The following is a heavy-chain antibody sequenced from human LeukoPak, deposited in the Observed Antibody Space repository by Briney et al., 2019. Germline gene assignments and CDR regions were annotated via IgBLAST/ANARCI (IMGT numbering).Heavy chain of an antibody. V-gene: IGHV4-39*01. Sequence: SETLSLTCTVSGGSISSSSYYWGWIRQPPGKGLEWIGSIYYSGSTYYNPSLKSRVTISVDTSKNQFSLKLSSVTAADTAVYYCARRRPSVVVVANDAFDIWGQGTMATVSS. J-gene: IGHJ3*02. CDR1: GGSISSSSYY. D-gene: IGHD2-15*01. CDR2: IYYSGST. CDR3: ARRRPSVVVVANDAFDI.